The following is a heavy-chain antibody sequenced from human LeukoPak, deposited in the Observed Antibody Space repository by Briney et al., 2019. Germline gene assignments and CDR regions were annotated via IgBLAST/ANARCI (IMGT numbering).Heavy chain of an antibody. Sequence: LSGGSLRLSCAASGFTFSSYAMSWVRQAPGKGREWVSAISGSGGSTYYADSVKGRFTISRDNSKNPLYLQMNSLRAEDTAVYYCAKQAGTAMVSDYWGQGTLVTVSS. CDR3: AKQAGTAMVSDY. CDR1: GFTFSSYA. J-gene: IGHJ4*02. D-gene: IGHD5-18*01. CDR2: ISGSGGST. V-gene: IGHV3-23*01.